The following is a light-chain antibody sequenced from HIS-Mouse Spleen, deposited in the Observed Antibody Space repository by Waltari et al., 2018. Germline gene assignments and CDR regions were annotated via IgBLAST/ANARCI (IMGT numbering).Light chain of an antibody. CDR2: DDS. CDR1: NLGSKS. Sequence: SYVLTQPPSVSVAPGKTARRTCGGNNLGSKSVHWYKQKPGQAPGVVVYDDSDRPSGSPERFSGSNSGNTATPTISRVEAGDEADYYCQVWDSSSDHVVFGGGTKLTVL. CDR3: QVWDSSSDHVV. V-gene: IGLV3-21*03. J-gene: IGLJ2*01.